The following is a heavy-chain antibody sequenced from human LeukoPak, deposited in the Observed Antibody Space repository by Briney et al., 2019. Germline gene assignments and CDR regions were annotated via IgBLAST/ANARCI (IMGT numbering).Heavy chain of an antibody. V-gene: IGHV1-18*01. J-gene: IGHJ4*02. D-gene: IGHD6-6*01. CDR1: GYTFTSYG. CDR2: ISAYNGNT. CDR3: ARLARPGGYQYYFDY. Sequence: ASVKVSCKASGYTFTSYGISWVRQAPGQGLEWMGWISAYNGNTNYAQKLQGRVTMTTDTSTSTAYMELRSLRSDDTAVYYCARLARPGGYQYYFDYWGQGTLVTVSS.